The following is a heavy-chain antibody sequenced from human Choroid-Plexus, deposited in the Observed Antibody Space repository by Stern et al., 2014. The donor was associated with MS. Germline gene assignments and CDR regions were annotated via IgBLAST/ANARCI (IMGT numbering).Heavy chain of an antibody. V-gene: IGHV3-30*18. CDR1: GFSFSSFG. CDR2: ISYDGSK. Sequence: VQLVESGGGVVQPGRPLRLSCAASGFSFSSFGMHWVRQAPGKGLEWVALISYDGSKDYADSVKGRFAISRDNSKNTLYLQMNSLKAEDTAVYYCAKDRQYLTFFFDXWGQGSLVTVSS. D-gene: IGHD2/OR15-2a*01. CDR3: AKDRQYLTFFFDX. J-gene: IGHJ4*02.